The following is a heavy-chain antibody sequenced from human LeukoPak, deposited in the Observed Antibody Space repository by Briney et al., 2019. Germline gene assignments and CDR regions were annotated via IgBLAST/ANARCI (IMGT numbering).Heavy chain of an antibody. CDR2: INHSGST. J-gene: IGHJ6*03. CDR3: ARAKAARPFMDV. D-gene: IGHD6-6*01. CDR1: GGSFSGYY. V-gene: IGHV4-34*01. Sequence: SETLSLTCAVYGGSFSGYYWSWIRQPPGKGLEWIGEINHSGSTNYNPSLKSRVTISVDTSRNQFSLKLSSVTAAGTAVYYCARAKAARPFMDVWGKGTTVTVYS.